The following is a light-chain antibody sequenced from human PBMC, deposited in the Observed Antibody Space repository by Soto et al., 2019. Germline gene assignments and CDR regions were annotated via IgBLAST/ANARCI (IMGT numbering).Light chain of an antibody. CDR2: EVS. Sequence: QSALTQPASVSGSPGQSITMSCTGSSSDIGTYTFVSWYQQHAGKAPRLILYEVSNRPSGVSSRFSGSKSGNSASLTISGLQPEDEAHYFCSSYAATSTLVFGGGTKLTVL. CDR3: SSYAATSTLV. J-gene: IGLJ3*02. V-gene: IGLV2-14*01. CDR1: SSDIGTYTF.